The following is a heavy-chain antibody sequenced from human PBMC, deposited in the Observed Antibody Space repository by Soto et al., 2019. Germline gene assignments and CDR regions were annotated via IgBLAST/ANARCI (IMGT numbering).Heavy chain of an antibody. Sequence: QVQLVQSGAEVKKPGSSVKVSCKASGGTFSSYAISWVRQAPGQGPEWMGGIIPIFGTANYAQKFQGRVTITADESTSTAYMELSSLRSEDTAVYYWARANYHAYYDFWSGYSRFAFDIWGQGTMVTVSS. V-gene: IGHV1-69*01. CDR1: GGTFSSYA. CDR3: ARANYHAYYDFWSGYSRFAFDI. D-gene: IGHD3-3*01. CDR2: IIPIFGTA. J-gene: IGHJ3*02.